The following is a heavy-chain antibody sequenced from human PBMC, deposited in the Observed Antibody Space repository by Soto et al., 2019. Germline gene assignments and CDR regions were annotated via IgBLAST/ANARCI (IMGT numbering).Heavy chain of an antibody. CDR1: GFTFTSYA. Sequence: ASVKVSCKSSGFTFTSYAIHWLRQAPGQRPQWMGWINGGSGNTKYSQDFQGRVTFTRDTYATTAYLELSSLRSEDTAVYYCARVPPWGNSAGDYYIQHYDSWGQGTPVTVSS. V-gene: IGHV1-3*01. CDR3: ARVPPWGNSAGDYYIQHYDS. CDR2: INGGSGNT. D-gene: IGHD3-10*01. J-gene: IGHJ4*02.